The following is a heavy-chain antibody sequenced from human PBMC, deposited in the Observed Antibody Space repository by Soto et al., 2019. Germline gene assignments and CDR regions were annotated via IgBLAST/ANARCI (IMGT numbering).Heavy chain of an antibody. J-gene: IGHJ6*03. Sequence: ASVKVSCKASGYTFTNYGITWVRQAPGQGLEWMGWISAYNGNTHYTQRLQGRVTMTTDTSTSTAYMELRGLRSDDTAVYYCARDRDFWSGSHGHYMDVWGKGTTVTVSS. V-gene: IGHV1-18*01. CDR1: GYTFTNYG. D-gene: IGHD3-3*01. CDR3: ARDRDFWSGSHGHYMDV. CDR2: ISAYNGNT.